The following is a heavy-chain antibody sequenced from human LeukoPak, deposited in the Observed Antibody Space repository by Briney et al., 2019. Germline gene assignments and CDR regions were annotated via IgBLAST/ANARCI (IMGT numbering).Heavy chain of an antibody. CDR3: ARGKYDSGGYYLDY. J-gene: IGHJ4*02. Sequence: SETLSLTCAVHGESFSGYYWSWIRQPPGKGLTWIGEINHSGTTNYNPSLKSRVTISLDTSKSQFSLMLSSVTAADTAVYYCARGKYDSGGYYLDYWGQGTLVTVSS. V-gene: IGHV4-34*01. D-gene: IGHD3-22*01. CDR1: GESFSGYY. CDR2: INHSGTT.